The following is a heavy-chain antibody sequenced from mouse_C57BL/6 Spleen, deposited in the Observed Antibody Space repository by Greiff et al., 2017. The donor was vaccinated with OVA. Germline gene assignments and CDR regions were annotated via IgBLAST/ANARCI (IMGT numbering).Heavy chain of an antibody. J-gene: IGHJ4*01. CDR1: GFNIKNTY. CDR3: ASIYYGNYEGGYYAMDY. CDR2: IDPANGNT. D-gene: IGHD2-1*01. V-gene: IGHV14-3*01. Sequence: DVKLVESVAELVRPGASVKLSCTASGFNIKNTYMHWVKQRPEQGLEWIGRIDPANGNTKYAPKFQGKATITADTSSNTAYLQLSSLTSEDTAIYYCASIYYGNYEGGYYAMDYWGQGTSVTVSS.